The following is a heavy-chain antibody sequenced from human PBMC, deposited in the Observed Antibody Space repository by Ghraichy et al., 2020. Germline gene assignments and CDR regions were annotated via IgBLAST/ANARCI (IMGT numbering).Heavy chain of an antibody. CDR2: ISYDGSTK. D-gene: IGHD3-3*01. Sequence: GESLNISCAASGFTFSSYAMHWVRQAPGKGLEWVAVISYDGSTKYYADSVKGRFAISRDKSKNTLFLQMDSLRAEDTAVYYCARVYYDFWSAFEYWGQGTLVTVSS. CDR3: ARVYYDFWSAFEY. J-gene: IGHJ4*02. CDR1: GFTFSSYA. V-gene: IGHV3-30*09.